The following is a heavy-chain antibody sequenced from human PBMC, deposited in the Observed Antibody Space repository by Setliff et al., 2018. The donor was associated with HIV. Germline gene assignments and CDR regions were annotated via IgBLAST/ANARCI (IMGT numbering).Heavy chain of an antibody. CDR1: GYRFTHYY. CDR2: FDPQDGKT. D-gene: IGHD5-18*01. J-gene: IGHJ6*03. Sequence: ASVKVSCKASGYRFTHYYMHWVRQAPGKGLEWMGYFDPQDGKTIYAQKFQGRVTMTEDTSTYTAYMELSGLRSEDTAVYYCARERGDRAMVDHYYYYMDVWGKGTTVTVSS. V-gene: IGHV1-24*01. CDR3: ARERGDRAMVDHYYYYMDV.